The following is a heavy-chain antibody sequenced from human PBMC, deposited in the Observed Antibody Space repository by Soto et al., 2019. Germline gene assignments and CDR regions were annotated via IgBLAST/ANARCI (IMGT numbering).Heavy chain of an antibody. V-gene: IGHV3-30*18. D-gene: IGHD3-10*01. CDR2: ISYDGSNK. J-gene: IGHJ4*02. Sequence: QVQLVESGGGVVQPGRSPRLSCAASGFTFSSYGMHWVRQAPGKGLEWVAVISYDGSNKYYADSVKRRFTISRDNSKNTLYLQMNSLRAEDTAVYYCAKEGGDGSGSLDYWGQGTLVTVSS. CDR1: GFTFSSYG. CDR3: AKEGGDGSGSLDY.